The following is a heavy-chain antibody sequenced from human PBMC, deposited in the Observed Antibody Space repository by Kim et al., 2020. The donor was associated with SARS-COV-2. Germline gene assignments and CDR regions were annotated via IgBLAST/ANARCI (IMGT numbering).Heavy chain of an antibody. J-gene: IGHJ2*01. CDR2: INSNGDST. CDR3: ARRSGGGAYYYFDL. CDR1: GFTFNKSP. V-gene: IGHV3-64*02. D-gene: IGHD3-10*01. Sequence: GGSLRLSCAASGFTFNKSPMHWVRQAPGKGLEYVSAINSNGDSTYYAGSVRGRFTISRDNSKNTLYLQMGSLRPDDMALYYCARRSGGGAYYYFDLWGRGTLVTVSS.